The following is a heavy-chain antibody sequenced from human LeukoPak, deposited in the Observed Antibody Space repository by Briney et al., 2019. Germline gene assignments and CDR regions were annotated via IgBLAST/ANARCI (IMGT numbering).Heavy chain of an antibody. J-gene: IGHJ4*02. CDR2: IYYSGYT. D-gene: IGHD4-17*01. Sequence: SETLSLTCTVSGGSISSGGYYWSWTRQPPGKGLEWIGSIYYSGYTYYNPSLKSRVTISVDTSNNQFSLKLSSVTAADTAVYYCARHRYTTVTPTYFDYWGQGTLFSVSS. CDR1: GGSISSGGYY. V-gene: IGHV4-39*01. CDR3: ARHRYTTVTPTYFDY.